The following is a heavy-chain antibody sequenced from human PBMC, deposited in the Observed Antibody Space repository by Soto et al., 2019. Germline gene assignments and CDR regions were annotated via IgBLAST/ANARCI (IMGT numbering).Heavy chain of an antibody. J-gene: IGHJ1*01. CDR3: ATRGEGYSSSSGEYFQH. Sequence: QVQLRESGPGLVKPSQTLSLTCTVSGGSISSGGYYWSWIRQHPGKGLEWIGYIYYSGSTYYNPSLKSRVTISVDTSKNQFSLKLSSVTAADTAVYYCATRGEGYSSSSGEYFQHWGQGTLVTVSS. CDR2: IYYSGST. V-gene: IGHV4-31*03. D-gene: IGHD6-6*01. CDR1: GGSISSGGYY.